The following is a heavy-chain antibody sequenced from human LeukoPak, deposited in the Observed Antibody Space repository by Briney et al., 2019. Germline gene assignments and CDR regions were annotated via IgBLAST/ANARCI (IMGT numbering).Heavy chain of an antibody. CDR1: GFNFNTAW. CDR3: TKGMATISY. CDR2: IKSKTHGGTT. V-gene: IGHV3-15*01. J-gene: IGHJ4*02. Sequence: PGGSLRLSCAASGFNFNTAWMSWVRQAPGKGLEWVGRIKSKTHGGTTDYAAPVNGRFTISRDDSKNTLYLQMNSLKTEDTAVYYCTKGMATISYWGQGTLVTVSS. D-gene: IGHD5-24*01.